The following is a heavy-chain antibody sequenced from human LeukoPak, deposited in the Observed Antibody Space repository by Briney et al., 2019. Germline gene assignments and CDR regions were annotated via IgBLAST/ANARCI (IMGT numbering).Heavy chain of an antibody. CDR2: IIPIFGTA. Sequence: GASVKVFCKASGGTFSSYAISWVRQAPGQGLEWMGGIIPIFGTANYAQRFQGRVTITTDESTSTAYMELSSLRSEDTAVYYCARGIAARPSWFDPWGQGTLVTVSS. CDR1: GGTFSSYA. D-gene: IGHD6-6*01. V-gene: IGHV1-69*05. CDR3: ARGIAARPSWFDP. J-gene: IGHJ5*02.